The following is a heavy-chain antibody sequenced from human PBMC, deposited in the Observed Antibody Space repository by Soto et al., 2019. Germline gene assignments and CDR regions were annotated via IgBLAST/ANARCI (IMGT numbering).Heavy chain of an antibody. CDR3: ATVDDFWSGYPSYYMDV. D-gene: IGHD3-3*01. J-gene: IGHJ6*03. CDR2: ISGSGGST. V-gene: IGHV3-23*01. Sequence: AGGSLRLSCAASGFTYSSYAMSWVRQAPGKGLEWVSAISGSGGSTYYADSVKGRFTISRDNSKNTLYQQMNSLRAEDTAVYYCATVDDFWSGYPSYYMDVRGKGTTVTVSS. CDR1: GFTYSSYA.